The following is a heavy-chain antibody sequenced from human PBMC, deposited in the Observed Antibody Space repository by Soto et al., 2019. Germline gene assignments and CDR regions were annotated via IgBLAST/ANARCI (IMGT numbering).Heavy chain of an antibody. CDR3: AKADGEQWLVPHLDN. J-gene: IGHJ4*02. CDR2: ISCCGGST. D-gene: IGHD6-19*01. Sequence: VVQPGGSLRLSCVASGXXXXXXXMAWVRQAXXXXXXXVSGISCCGGSTSYAASVKGRFSIARDDSKNTLSLQMNSLRVEDTAQYYCAKADGEQWLVPHLDNWGQGTLVTVS. CDR1: GXXXXXXX. V-gene: IGHV3-23*01.